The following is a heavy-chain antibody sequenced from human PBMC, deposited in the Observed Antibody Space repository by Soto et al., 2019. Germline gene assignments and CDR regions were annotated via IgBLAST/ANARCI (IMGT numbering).Heavy chain of an antibody. J-gene: IGHJ4*02. D-gene: IGHD6-6*01. CDR3: AREGVPPYSSSIGFDY. CDR1: GGSVSSGSHY. V-gene: IGHV4-61*01. Sequence: SETLSLTCTVSGGSVSSGSHYWSWIRQPPGKGLEWIGYIYYSGSTNYNPSLKSRVTISVDTSKNQFSLKLSSVTAADTAVYYCAREGVPPYSSSIGFDYWGQGTLVTVSS. CDR2: IYYSGST.